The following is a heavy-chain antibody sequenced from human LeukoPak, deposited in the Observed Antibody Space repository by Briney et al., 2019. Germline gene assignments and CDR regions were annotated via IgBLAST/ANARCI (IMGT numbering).Heavy chain of an antibody. J-gene: IGHJ5*02. Sequence: SETLSLTCAVYGGSFSGYYWSWIRQPPGKGLEWIGEINHSGSTNYNPSLKSRVTISVDTSKNQFSLKLSSVTAADTAVYYCARGRRYDFWSGYRAFDPWGQGTLVTVSS. CDR2: INHSGST. V-gene: IGHV4-34*01. CDR1: GGSFSGYY. D-gene: IGHD3-3*01. CDR3: ARGRRYDFWSGYRAFDP.